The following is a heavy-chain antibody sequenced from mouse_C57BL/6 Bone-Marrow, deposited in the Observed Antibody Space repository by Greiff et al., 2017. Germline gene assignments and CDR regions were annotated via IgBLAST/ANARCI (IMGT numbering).Heavy chain of an antibody. J-gene: IGHJ3*01. D-gene: IGHD2-3*01. V-gene: IGHV5-6*01. CDR1: GFTFSSYG. CDR3: ARRGDGYYGAY. Sequence: EVQGVESGGDLVKPGGSLKLSCAASGFTFSSYGMSWVRQTPDKRLEWVATISSGGSYTYYPDSVKGRFTISRDNAKNTLYLQMSSLKSEDTAMYYCARRGDGYYGAYWGQGTLVTVSA. CDR2: ISSGGSYT.